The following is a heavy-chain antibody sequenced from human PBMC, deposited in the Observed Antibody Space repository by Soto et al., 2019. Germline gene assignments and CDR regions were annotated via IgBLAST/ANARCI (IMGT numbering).Heavy chain of an antibody. Sequence: EVQLVESGGGLVKPGGSLRLSCAASGFTFTRYSMNWVRQAPGKGLELVSSISSTTNYIYYADSMKGRFTVSRDNAKNSLYLEMNSLSSEDTAVYYCARESEDLTSNFDYWGQGTLVTVSS. CDR1: GFTFTRYS. V-gene: IGHV3-21*01. CDR3: ARESEDLTSNFDY. CDR2: ISSTTNYI. J-gene: IGHJ4*02.